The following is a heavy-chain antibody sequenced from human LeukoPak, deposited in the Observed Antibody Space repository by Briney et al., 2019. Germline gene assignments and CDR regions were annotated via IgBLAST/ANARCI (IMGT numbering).Heavy chain of an antibody. CDR2: FDPEDGET. D-gene: IGHD3-3*01. Sequence: ASVKVSCKVSGYTLTELSMHWVRQAPGKGLEWMGGFDPEDGETIYAQKFQGRVTMTEDTSTDTAYMELSSLRSEDTAVYYCATSGGAVISRYYYYGMDVWGQGTTVTVSS. J-gene: IGHJ6*02. V-gene: IGHV1-24*01. CDR1: GYTLTELS. CDR3: ATSGGAVISRYYYYGMDV.